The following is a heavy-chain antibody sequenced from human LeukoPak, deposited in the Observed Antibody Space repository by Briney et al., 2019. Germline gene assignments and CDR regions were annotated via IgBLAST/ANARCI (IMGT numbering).Heavy chain of an antibody. J-gene: IGHJ6*02. CDR3: ARGGRHIVVVTARDYYGMDV. CDR2: INPNSGGT. CDR1: GYTFTGYY. D-gene: IGHD2-21*02. V-gene: IGHV1-2*04. Sequence: ASVKVSCKASGYTFTGYYMHWMRQAPGQGLEWMGWINPNSGGTNYAQKFQGWVTMTRDTSISTAYMELSRLRSDDTAVYYCARGGRHIVVVTARDYYGMDVWGQGTTVTVSS.